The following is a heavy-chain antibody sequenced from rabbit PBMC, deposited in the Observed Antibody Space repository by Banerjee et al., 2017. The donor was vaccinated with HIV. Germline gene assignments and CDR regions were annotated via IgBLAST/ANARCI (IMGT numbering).Heavy chain of an antibody. J-gene: IGHJ4*01. Sequence: QEQLKESGGDLVKPGASLTLTCTASGFSFSSSYWICWVRQAPGKGLEWIACIGTGSSATTYYASWAKGRFTISKTSSTTVALQMTSLTAADTATCFCTRGSAYAGAGYALWGPGTLVTVS. V-gene: IGHV1S45*01. CDR3: TRGSAYAGAGYAL. CDR2: IGTGSSATT. CDR1: GFSFSSSYW. D-gene: IGHD4-2*01.